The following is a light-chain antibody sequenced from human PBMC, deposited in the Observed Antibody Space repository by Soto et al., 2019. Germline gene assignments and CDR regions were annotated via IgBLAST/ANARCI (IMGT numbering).Light chain of an antibody. V-gene: IGKV3-20*01. CDR3: QQYGSSTPVT. CDR1: HSVYTY. CDR2: GAS. Sequence: PATVSLSPVERATRACRASHSVYTYLAWYQQKPGQAPRLLIYGASSRATGIPDRFSGSGSGTDFTLTISGLEPEDFAVYYCQQYGSSTPVTFGQGTKVDIK. J-gene: IGKJ1*01.